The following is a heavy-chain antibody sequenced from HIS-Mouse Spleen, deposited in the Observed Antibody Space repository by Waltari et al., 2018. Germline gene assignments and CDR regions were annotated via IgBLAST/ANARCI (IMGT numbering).Heavy chain of an antibody. CDR2: INPNSGGT. Sequence: QVQLVQSGAEVKKPGASVKVSCKASGYTFTGYYMHWVRQAPGQGREWMGWINPNSGGTNYAQKFQGRVTMTRDTSISTAYMELSRLRSDDTAVYYCARGPPPQPRYNWNYDAFDIWGQGTMVTVSS. CDR3: ARGPPPQPRYNWNYDAFDI. V-gene: IGHV1-2*02. J-gene: IGHJ3*02. CDR1: GYTFTGYY. D-gene: IGHD1-7*01.